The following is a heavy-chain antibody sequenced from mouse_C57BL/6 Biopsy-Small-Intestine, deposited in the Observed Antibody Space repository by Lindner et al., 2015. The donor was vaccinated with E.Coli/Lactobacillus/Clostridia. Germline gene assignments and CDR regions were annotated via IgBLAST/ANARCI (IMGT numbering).Heavy chain of an antibody. D-gene: IGHD3-2*02. V-gene: IGHV1-55*01. CDR2: IYPGTGVT. J-gene: IGHJ1*03. CDR1: GYTFTSYW. CDR3: TTGTSGSWFFDV. Sequence: ESGYTFTSYWITWVRQRPGQGLEWFGDIYPGTGVTNYNEKFKIKASLSVDTSSSTAYMHLSSLTSEDSAVYYCTTGTSGSWFFDVWGTGTTVSVSS.